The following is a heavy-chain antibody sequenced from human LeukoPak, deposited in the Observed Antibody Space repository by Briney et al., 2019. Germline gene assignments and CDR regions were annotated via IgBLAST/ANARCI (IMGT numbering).Heavy chain of an antibody. J-gene: IGHJ4*02. Sequence: SETLSLTCTVSGGSISSGGYYWSWIRQHPGKGLEWIGYIYYSGSTYYNPSLKSRVTISVDTSKNQFSLKLSSVTAAATAVYYCAKQNSSGYYHFDYWGQGTRVTVSS. CDR2: IYYSGST. CDR1: GGSISSGGYY. V-gene: IGHV4-31*03. CDR3: AKQNSSGYYHFDY. D-gene: IGHD3-22*01.